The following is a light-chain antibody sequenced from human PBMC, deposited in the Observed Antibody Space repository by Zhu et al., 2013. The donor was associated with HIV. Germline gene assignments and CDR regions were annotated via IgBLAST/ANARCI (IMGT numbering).Light chain of an antibody. CDR2: GAS. CDR3: QQYYSTPPT. Sequence: EIVMTQSPATLSVSPGERATLSCRASQSVSRNLAWYQQKPGQAPRLLISGASTRATGIPARFSGNGSGTDFTLTISSLQAEDVAVYYCQQYYSTPPTFGQGTKVEIK. J-gene: IGKJ1*01. CDR1: QSVSRN. V-gene: IGKV3-15*01.